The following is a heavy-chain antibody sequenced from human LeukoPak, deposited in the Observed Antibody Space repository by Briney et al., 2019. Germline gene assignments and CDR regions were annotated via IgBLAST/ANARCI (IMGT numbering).Heavy chain of an antibody. D-gene: IGHD3/OR15-3a*01. V-gene: IGHV3-30-3*01. CDR1: GFTFSSYA. J-gene: IGHJ4*02. CDR3: ARDDGFSCYSY. Sequence: GGSLRLSCAASGFTFSSYAMHWVRQAPGKGLEWVAVISDDGSNKYYADSVKGRFTISRDNSKNSLFLQMNSLTAEDTAVYYCARDDGFSCYSYWGQGTLVTVSS. CDR2: ISDDGSNK.